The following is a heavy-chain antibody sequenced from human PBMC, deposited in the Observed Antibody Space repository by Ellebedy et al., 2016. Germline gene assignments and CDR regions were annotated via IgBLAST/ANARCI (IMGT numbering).Heavy chain of an antibody. V-gene: IGHV1-24*01. CDR1: GYTLTELS. CDR2: FDPEDGET. Sequence: ASVKVSXXVSGYTLTELSMHWVRQAPGKGLEWMGGFDPEDGETIYAQKFQGRVTMTTDISTSTAYMELRTLRFDDTAVYYCARDTRDGVGSSEAYYDPWGQGTLVTVSS. CDR3: ARDTRDGVGSSEAYYDP. D-gene: IGHD1-26*01. J-gene: IGHJ5*02.